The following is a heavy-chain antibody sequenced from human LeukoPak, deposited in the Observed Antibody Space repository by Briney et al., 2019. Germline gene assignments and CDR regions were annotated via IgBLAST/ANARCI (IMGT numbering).Heavy chain of an antibody. CDR2: IKIKTDGGTR. D-gene: IGHD3-16*01. Sequence: GGSLRVSCAASGFTFSNAWMSWVRQAPGKGLEWVGRIKIKTDGGTREYSAPVKGRFTISRDDSKNTLYLQMNSLKTEDTAVYYCTTGVITFHYWGQGTLITVSS. CDR3: TTGVITFHY. CDR1: GFTFSNAW. V-gene: IGHV3-15*01. J-gene: IGHJ4*02.